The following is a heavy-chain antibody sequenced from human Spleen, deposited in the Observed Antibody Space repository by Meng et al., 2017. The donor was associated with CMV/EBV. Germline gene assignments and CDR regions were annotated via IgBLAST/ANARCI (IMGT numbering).Heavy chain of an antibody. D-gene: IGHD2-2*03. V-gene: IGHV3-53*05. J-gene: IGHJ6*02. CDR3: GNNGYLGMDV. Sequence: ETLSLTCAASGFTVSSNYMSWVRQAPGKGLEWVSVIYSGGSTYYADSVKGRFTISRDNSKNTLYLQMNSLRIEDTAVYYCGNNGYLGMDVWGQGTTVTVSS. CDR1: GFTVSSNY. CDR2: IYSGGST.